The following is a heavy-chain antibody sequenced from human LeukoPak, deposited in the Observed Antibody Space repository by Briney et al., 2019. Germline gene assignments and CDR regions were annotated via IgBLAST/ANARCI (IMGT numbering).Heavy chain of an antibody. D-gene: IGHD4-17*01. CDR2: ISATGEKA. V-gene: IGHV3-23*01. CDR3: VKDRRFSVTTDYYFDV. J-gene: IGHJ4*02. CDR1: GFTFSSFA. Sequence: GGSLRLSCTASGFTFSSFAMNWVRQAPGKGLEWVSVISATGEKAYYAESVKDRFIISRDYSKSTVFLDMNSLRVGDTAIYYCVKDRRFSVTTDYYFDVWGPGTLVTVSS.